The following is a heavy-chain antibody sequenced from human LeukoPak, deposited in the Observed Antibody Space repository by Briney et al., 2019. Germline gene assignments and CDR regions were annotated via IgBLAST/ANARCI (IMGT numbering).Heavy chain of an antibody. CDR3: ATDPWTPGIVGATRFDY. J-gene: IGHJ4*02. Sequence: ASVKVSCKVSGYTLTELSMHWVRQAPGKGLEWMGGFDPEDGETIYAQKFQGRVTMTEDTSTDTAYMELSSLRSEDTAVYYCATDPWTPGIVGATRFDYWGQGTLVIVSS. D-gene: IGHD1-26*01. V-gene: IGHV1-24*01. CDR1: GYTLTELS. CDR2: FDPEDGET.